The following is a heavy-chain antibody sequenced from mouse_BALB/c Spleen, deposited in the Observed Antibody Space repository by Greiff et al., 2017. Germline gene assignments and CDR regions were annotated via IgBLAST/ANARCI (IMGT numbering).Heavy chain of an antibody. V-gene: IGHV2-9*02. Sequence: QVQLKESGPGLVAPSQSLSITCTVSGFSLTSYGVHWVRQPPGKGLEWLGVLWAGGSTNYNSALMSRLSISKDNSKSQVFLKMNSLQTDDTAMYYGARDVDGFGAMDYGGQGTSVTVSS. CDR2: LWAGGST. D-gene: IGHD2-3*01. J-gene: IGHJ4*01. CDR3: ARDVDGFGAMDY. CDR1: GFSLTSYG.